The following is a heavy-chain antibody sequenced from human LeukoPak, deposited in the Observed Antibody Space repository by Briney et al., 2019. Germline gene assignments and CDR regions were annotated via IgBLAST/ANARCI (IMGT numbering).Heavy chain of an antibody. Sequence: PSQTLSLTCTVSGGSISSGGYYWSWIRQHPGKGLEWIGYIYYSGSTYYNPSLKSRVTISVDTSKNQFSLKLSSVTAADTAVYYCARDRGSGPEYYYYGMDVWGQGTTVTVSS. D-gene: IGHD3-10*01. V-gene: IGHV4-31*03. CDR2: IYYSGST. CDR3: ARDRGSGPEYYYYGMDV. CDR1: GGSISSGGYY. J-gene: IGHJ6*02.